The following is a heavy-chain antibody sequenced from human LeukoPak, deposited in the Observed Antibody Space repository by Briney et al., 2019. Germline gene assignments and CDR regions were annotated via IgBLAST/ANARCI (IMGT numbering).Heavy chain of an antibody. CDR3: ARGDIVVVVAAHGGMDV. CDR1: GFTFSSYA. D-gene: IGHD2-15*01. Sequence: GGSLRLSCAASGFTFSSYAMHWVRQAPGKGLEWVAVISYDGSNEYYADSVKGRFTISRDNSKNTLYLQMNSLRAEDTAVYYYARGDIVVVVAAHGGMDVWGKGTTVTVSS. CDR2: ISYDGSNE. J-gene: IGHJ6*03. V-gene: IGHV3-30*04.